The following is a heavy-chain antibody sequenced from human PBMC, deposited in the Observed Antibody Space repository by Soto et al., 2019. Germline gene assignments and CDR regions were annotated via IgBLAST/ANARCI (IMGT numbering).Heavy chain of an antibody. Sequence: QVQLVESGGGVVQPGRSLRLSCAASGFTFSVYGMHWVRQAPGKGLEWVALVSYDGSIKYYADSVKGRFTISRDNSKNTLYLQMNSLRVEATAVYYCAKDGSHLAVAGTSPTSHFYGLAVWGQGTTVTVSS. CDR2: VSYDGSIK. CDR1: GFTFSVYG. J-gene: IGHJ6*02. CDR3: AKDGSHLAVAGTSPTSHFYGLAV. V-gene: IGHV3-30*18. D-gene: IGHD6-19*01.